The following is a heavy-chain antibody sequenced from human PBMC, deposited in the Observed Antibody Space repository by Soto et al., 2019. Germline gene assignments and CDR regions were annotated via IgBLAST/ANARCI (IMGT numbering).Heavy chain of an antibody. V-gene: IGHV3-30-3*01. CDR1: GFTFSSYA. CDR2: ISYDGSNK. J-gene: IGHJ4*02. D-gene: IGHD4-17*01. CDR3: ARDFRKPYVTDYGDYVLGY. Sequence: QVQLVESGGGVVQPGRSLRLSCAASGFTFSSYAMHWVRQAPGKGLEWVAVISYDGSNKYYADSVKGRFTISRDDSKNTLYLQMNSLRAEDTAVHYCARDFRKPYVTDYGDYVLGYWGQGTLVTISS.